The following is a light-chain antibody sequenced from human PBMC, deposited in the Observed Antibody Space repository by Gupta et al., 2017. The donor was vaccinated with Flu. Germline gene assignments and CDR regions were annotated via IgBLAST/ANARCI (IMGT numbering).Light chain of an antibody. Sequence: VLTQSPPSLSVSPGERSTISCMASQSVSSNLAWYQQKPGQAPRLLIYGASARATGIPARFSGSGSGTDFTLTISSLQAEDFAVYYCQQYNNWPQTFGPGTKVDIK. CDR3: QQYNNWPQT. V-gene: IGKV3-15*01. J-gene: IGKJ3*01. CDR2: GAS. CDR1: QSVSSN.